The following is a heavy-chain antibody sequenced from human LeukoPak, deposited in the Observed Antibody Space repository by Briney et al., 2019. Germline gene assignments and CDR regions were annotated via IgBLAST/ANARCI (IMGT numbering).Heavy chain of an antibody. J-gene: IGHJ4*02. CDR3: AKDLQRGYSYGYFDY. V-gene: IGHV3-33*03. Sequence: DSVKGRFTISRDDSKNTLYLQMNSLRAADTAVYYCAKDLQRGYSYGYFDYRGQGTLVTVS. D-gene: IGHD5-18*01.